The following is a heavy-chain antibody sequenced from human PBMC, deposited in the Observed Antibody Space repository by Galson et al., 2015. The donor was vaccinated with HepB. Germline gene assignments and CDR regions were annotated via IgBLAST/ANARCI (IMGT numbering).Heavy chain of an antibody. V-gene: IGHV3-73*01. CDR2: IRSKHYLYAT. J-gene: IGHJ6*02. Sequence: SLRLSCAASGFNFSDSALHWVRQASGKGLEWVGRIRSKHYLYATSYVASVEGRFTISRDDSKNTAYLHLNSPKTEDAAVYYCTRPKGAASALDVWGQGTTVTVSS. CDR3: TRPKGAASALDV. CDR1: GFNFSDSA. D-gene: IGHD6-25*01.